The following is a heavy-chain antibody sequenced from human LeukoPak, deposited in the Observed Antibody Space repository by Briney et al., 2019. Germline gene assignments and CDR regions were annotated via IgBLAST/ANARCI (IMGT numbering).Heavy chain of an antibody. Sequence: SETLSLTCTVSGGSIRSSYYYWGWIRQPPGKGLEWIGSIYDSGSTYYNPSLKSRVTTSVDRSKNQFSLKLSSVTAADTAVYYCARTSIAARRANAFDIWGQGTMVTVSS. CDR1: GGSIRSSYYY. CDR3: ARTSIAARRANAFDI. D-gene: IGHD6-6*01. V-gene: IGHV4-39*07. J-gene: IGHJ3*02. CDR2: IYDSGST.